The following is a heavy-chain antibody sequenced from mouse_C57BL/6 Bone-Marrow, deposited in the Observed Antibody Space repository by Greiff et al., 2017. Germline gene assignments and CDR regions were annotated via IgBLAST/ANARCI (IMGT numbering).Heavy chain of an antibody. D-gene: IGHD1-1*01. CDR3: ARYHYYGSSPWFAY. CDR1: GYSFTGYY. CDR2: INPSTGGT. V-gene: IGHV1-42*01. J-gene: IGHJ3*01. Sequence: VQLQQSGPELVKPGASVKISCKASGYSFTGYYMNWVKQSPEKSLEWIGEINPSTGGTTYNQKFKAKATLTVDKSSSTAYMQLKSLTSEDSAVYYCARYHYYGSSPWFAYWGQGTLVTVSA.